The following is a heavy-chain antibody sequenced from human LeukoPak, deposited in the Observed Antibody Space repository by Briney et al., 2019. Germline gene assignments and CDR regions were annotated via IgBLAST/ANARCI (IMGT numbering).Heavy chain of an antibody. CDR1: GGSINRYY. D-gene: IGHD3-22*01. CDR2: IYTTGST. J-gene: IGHJ4*02. CDR3: ARSSHYYDSSGHDY. Sequence: SETLSLTCSVSGGSINRYYFSWIRQPAGKGLEWIGRIYTTGSTNYSPSLKSRVSISVDASKNQFSLKLSSVTAADTAVYYCARSSHYYDSSGHDYWGQGTLVTVSS. V-gene: IGHV4-4*07.